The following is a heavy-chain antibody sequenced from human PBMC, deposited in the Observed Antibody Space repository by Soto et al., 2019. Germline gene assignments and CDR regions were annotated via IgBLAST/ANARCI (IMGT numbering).Heavy chain of an antibody. CDR3: ARTDKLLRYYGMDV. CDR1: GGSISSYY. V-gene: IGHV4-59*01. J-gene: IGHJ6*02. Sequence: SETLSLTCTVSGGSISSYYWSWIRQPPGKGLEWIGYIYYSGSTNYNPSLKSRVTISVDTSKNQFSLKLSSVTAADTAVYYCARTDKLLRYYGMDVWGQGTTVTVSS. CDR2: IYYSGST. D-gene: IGHD2-15*01.